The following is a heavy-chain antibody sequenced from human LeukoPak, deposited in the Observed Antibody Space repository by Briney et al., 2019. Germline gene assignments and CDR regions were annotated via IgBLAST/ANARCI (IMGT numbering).Heavy chain of an antibody. CDR1: DGSLSSYY. D-gene: IGHD6-19*01. Sequence: PSETLSLTCTVSDGSLSSYYWTWIRQPPGKGLGWIGSVSYSGSTDYDPSLTSRVTISLHTSNNQFSLNLRSVTAADTAVYYCARKFGTGWFFDYWGRGTLVTVSS. J-gene: IGHJ4*02. CDR2: VSYSGST. V-gene: IGHV4-59*01. CDR3: ARKFGTGWFFDY.